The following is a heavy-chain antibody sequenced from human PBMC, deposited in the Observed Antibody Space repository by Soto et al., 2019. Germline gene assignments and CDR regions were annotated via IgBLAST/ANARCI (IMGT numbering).Heavy chain of an antibody. D-gene: IGHD2-15*01. J-gene: IGHJ4*02. Sequence: GGSLRLSCAASGFTASDSYMSWVRQAPGKGLESVSVIYSDGDTYYADSVKGRFTISRDNSKNTLHLQMNSLRAEDTAVYYCARASCWCGISCTHDYWGQGTLVTVSS. V-gene: IGHV3-53*01. CDR3: ARASCWCGISCTHDY. CDR2: IYSDGDT. CDR1: GFTASDSY.